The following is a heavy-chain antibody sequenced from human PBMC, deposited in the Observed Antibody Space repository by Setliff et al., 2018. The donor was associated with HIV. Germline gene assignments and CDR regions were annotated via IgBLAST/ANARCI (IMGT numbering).Heavy chain of an antibody. CDR2: INPSGGST. CDR1: GYTFTSYY. CDR3: ARAGRSGSYIHYYYYYMDV. Sequence: ASVKVSCKASGYTFTSYYMHWVRQAPGQGLEWMGIINPSGGSTNYAQKFQGRVTMTRDTSTSTVYMELSSLRSEDTAVYYCARAGRSGSYIHYYYYYMDVWGKGTTVTVSS. J-gene: IGHJ6*03. D-gene: IGHD1-26*01. V-gene: IGHV1-46*01.